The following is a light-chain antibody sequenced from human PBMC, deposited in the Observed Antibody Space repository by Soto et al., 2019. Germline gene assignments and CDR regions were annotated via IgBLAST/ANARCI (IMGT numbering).Light chain of an antibody. J-gene: IGKJ1*01. Sequence: DIQLTQSPSSLSASVGNRVTITCRASQGIRNDLGWYQQKSGKAPKRLIYAASSLQGGVPSRFSGSGSETDFTLTISSLEPEDFAVYYCQHYGNSLWTFGQGTKVDI. CDR1: QGIRND. CDR3: QHYGNSLWT. V-gene: IGKV1-17*01. CDR2: AAS.